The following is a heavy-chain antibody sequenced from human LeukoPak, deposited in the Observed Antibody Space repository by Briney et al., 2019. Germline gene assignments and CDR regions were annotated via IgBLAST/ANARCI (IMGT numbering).Heavy chain of an antibody. J-gene: IGHJ4*02. D-gene: IGHD3-22*01. CDR2: IYYTGST. Sequence: PSETLSLTCTVSGGSISSYYWTWLRQPPGKGLEWIGYIYYTGSTNYNPSLKSRVTISVDTSKNQFSLKLSSVTAADTAVYYCAGSGSSQYDSTDYVCWGQGTLVTVSS. CDR1: GGSISSYY. CDR3: AGSGSSQYDSTDYVC. V-gene: IGHV4-59*01.